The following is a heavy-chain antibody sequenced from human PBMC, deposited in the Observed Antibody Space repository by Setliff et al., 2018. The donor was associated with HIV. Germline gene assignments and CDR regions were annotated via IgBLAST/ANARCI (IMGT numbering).Heavy chain of an antibody. D-gene: IGHD3-3*01. V-gene: IGHV1-46*01. CDR2: INPSGGST. Sequence: ASVKVSCKASGYTFTSYCMHWVRQAPGQGLEWMGIINPSGGSTSYAQKFQGRVTMTRDTSTSTVYMELSSLRSEDTAVYYCARVRPKNRYYNFWSGYFGAFDIWGQGTMVTVSS. CDR3: ARVRPKNRYYNFWSGYFGAFDI. CDR1: GYTFTSYC. J-gene: IGHJ3*02.